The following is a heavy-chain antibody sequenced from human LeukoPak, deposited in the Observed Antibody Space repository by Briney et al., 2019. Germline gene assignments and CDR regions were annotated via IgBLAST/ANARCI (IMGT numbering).Heavy chain of an antibody. CDR2: INSDGSST. J-gene: IGHJ4*02. CDR1: GFTFSSYW. CDR3: ARSPPRGVVVTVPLDY. D-gene: IGHD2-21*02. V-gene: IGHV3-74*01. Sequence: GGSLRLSCAASGFTFSSYWMHWVRQAPGKGLVWVSRINSDGSSTSYADSVKGRFTISRDNAKNTLYLQMNSLRAEDMAVYYCARSPPRGVVVTVPLDYWGQGTLVTVSS.